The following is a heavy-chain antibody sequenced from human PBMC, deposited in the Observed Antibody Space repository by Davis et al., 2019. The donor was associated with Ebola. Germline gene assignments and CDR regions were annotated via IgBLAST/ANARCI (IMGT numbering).Heavy chain of an antibody. J-gene: IGHJ4*02. V-gene: IGHV3-30*02. CDR3: AREGSDSYLEY. Sequence: GESLKISCAASGFTFSSYGMYWVRQAPGKGLDWVASIRYDGGDKHYAASVKGRFTIPRDNSKNTVYLQMNSLRGEDTAVYYCAREGSDSYLEYWGQGTLVTVSS. D-gene: IGHD3-10*01. CDR2: IRYDGGDK. CDR1: GFTFSSYG.